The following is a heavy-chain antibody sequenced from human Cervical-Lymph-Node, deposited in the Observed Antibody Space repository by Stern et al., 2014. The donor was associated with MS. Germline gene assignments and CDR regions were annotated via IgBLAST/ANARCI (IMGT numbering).Heavy chain of an antibody. D-gene: IGHD5-12*01. V-gene: IGHV3-11*01. J-gene: IGHJ3*02. CDR1: GFTFSDSY. CDR2: ISSIGDTI. Sequence: VHLVESGGGLAKPGGSLRLSCAASGFTFSDSYMTWIRQTPGKGLEWVSYISSIGDTIEYAESVKGRFTVARDNAKNSLSLQMSSLRVEDTAVYYCVRGWEPRQDGPSGHDYDAFDIWGQGTMVTVSS. CDR3: VRGWEPRQDGPSGHDYDAFDI.